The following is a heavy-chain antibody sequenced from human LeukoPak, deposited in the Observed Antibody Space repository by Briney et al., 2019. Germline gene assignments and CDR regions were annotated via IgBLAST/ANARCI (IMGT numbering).Heavy chain of an antibody. CDR3: ASLSPDCSSTSCYNYYYYCMDV. Sequence: ASVKVSCKASGGTFSSYAIIWVRQAPGQGPEWMGGIIPIFGTANYAQKFQGRVTITTDESTSTAYMELSSLRSEDTAVYYCASLSPDCSSTSCYNYYYYCMDVWGKGTTVTVSS. D-gene: IGHD2-2*02. V-gene: IGHV1-69*05. J-gene: IGHJ6*03. CDR2: IIPIFGTA. CDR1: GGTFSSYA.